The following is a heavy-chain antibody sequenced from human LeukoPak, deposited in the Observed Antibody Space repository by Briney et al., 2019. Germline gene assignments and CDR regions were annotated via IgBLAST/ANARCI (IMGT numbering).Heavy chain of an antibody. J-gene: IGHJ6*02. CDR3: ARDPSGYLTGYYYYYGMDV. CDR1: GFTFSSYS. V-gene: IGHV3-21*01. CDR2: ISSSSSYI. D-gene: IGHD3-22*01. Sequence: GGSLRLSCAASGFTFSSYSMNWVRQAPGKGLEWVSSISSSSSYIYYADSVKGRFTISRDNAKNSLYLQMNSLRAEDTAVYYCARDPSGYLTGYYYYYGMDVWGQGTTVTVSS.